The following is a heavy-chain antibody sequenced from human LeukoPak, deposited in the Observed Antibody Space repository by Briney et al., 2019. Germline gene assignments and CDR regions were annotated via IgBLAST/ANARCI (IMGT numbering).Heavy chain of an antibody. CDR1: GFTFSSYA. CDR2: ISSNGGST. V-gene: IGHV3-64*01. CDR3: ARGYCSSTSCPYYFDY. D-gene: IGHD2-2*01. Sequence: PGGSLRLSCAASGFTFSSYARHWVRQAPGKGLEYVSAISSNGGSTYYANSVKGRFTISRDNSKNTLYLQMGSLRAEDMAVYYCARGYCSSTSCPYYFDYWGQGTLVTVSS. J-gene: IGHJ4*02.